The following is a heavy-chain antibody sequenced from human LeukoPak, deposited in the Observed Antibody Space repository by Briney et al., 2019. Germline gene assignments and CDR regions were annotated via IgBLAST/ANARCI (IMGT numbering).Heavy chain of an antibody. CDR3: ARAQWLAHDV. CDR1: GFTFSSYE. D-gene: IGHD6-19*01. V-gene: IGHV3-48*03. CDR2: ISSSGSSI. J-gene: IGHJ6*04. Sequence: GGSLRLSCAAAGFTFSSYEMNWVRQAPGKGLEWVSYISSSGSSIYYADSVKGRFTISRDNAKNSLYLQMNSLRAEDTAVYDCARAQWLAHDVWGKGTTVTVSS.